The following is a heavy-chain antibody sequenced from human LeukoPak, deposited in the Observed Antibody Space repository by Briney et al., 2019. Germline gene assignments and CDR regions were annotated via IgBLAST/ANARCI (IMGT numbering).Heavy chain of an antibody. CDR1: GGSINSGGYY. CDR2: IYYSGST. V-gene: IGHV4-31*03. D-gene: IGHD3-3*01. CDR3: ARDGYDFWSGYQNAFDI. J-gene: IGHJ3*02. Sequence: TSETLSLTCTVSGGSINSGGYYWSWIRQHPGKGLEWIGYIYYSGSTYYNPSLKSRVTISVDTSKNQFSLKLSSVTAADTAVYYCARDGYDFWSGYQNAFDIWGQGTMVTVSS.